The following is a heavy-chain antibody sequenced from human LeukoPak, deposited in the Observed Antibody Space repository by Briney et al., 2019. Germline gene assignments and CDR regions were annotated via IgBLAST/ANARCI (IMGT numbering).Heavy chain of an antibody. CDR2: IIPIFGTA. J-gene: IGHJ4*02. CDR3: ARQDVPRPPGDY. CDR1: GGTFSSYA. Sequence: ASVKVSCKASGGTFSSYAISWVRQAPGQGLEWMGGIIPIFGTANYAQKFQGRVTITADESTSTAYMELSSLRSEDTAVYYCARQDVPRPPGDYWGQGTLVTVSS. V-gene: IGHV1-69*13. D-gene: IGHD2-2*01.